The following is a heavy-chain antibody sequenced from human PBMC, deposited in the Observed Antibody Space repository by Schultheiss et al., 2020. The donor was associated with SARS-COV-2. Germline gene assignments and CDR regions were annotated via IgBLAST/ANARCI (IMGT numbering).Heavy chain of an antibody. CDR1: GFSLSTSGMC. V-gene: IGHV2-70*11. D-gene: IGHD3-22*01. J-gene: IGHJ4*02. CDR3: ARARRTYYYDSSGIDY. Sequence: SGPTLVKPTQTLTLTCTFSGFSLSTSGMCVSWIRQPPGKALEWLARIDWDDEKYYSTSLKTRLTISKDTSKNQVVLTMTNMDPVDTATYYCARARRTYYYDSSGIDYWGQGTLVTVSS. CDR2: IDWDDEK.